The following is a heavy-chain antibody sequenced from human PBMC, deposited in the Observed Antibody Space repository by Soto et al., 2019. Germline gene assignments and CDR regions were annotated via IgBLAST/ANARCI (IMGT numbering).Heavy chain of an antibody. D-gene: IGHD5-12*01. V-gene: IGHV3-23*01. CDR3: AKEGYHPRYYYGMDV. J-gene: IGHJ6*02. Sequence: GESLKISCAASGFTFSSYAMSWVRQAPGKGLEWVSAISGSGGSTYYADSVKGRFTISRDNSKNTLYLQMNSLRAEDTAVYYCAKEGYHPRYYYGMDVWGQGTTVTVSS. CDR2: ISGSGGST. CDR1: GFTFSSYA.